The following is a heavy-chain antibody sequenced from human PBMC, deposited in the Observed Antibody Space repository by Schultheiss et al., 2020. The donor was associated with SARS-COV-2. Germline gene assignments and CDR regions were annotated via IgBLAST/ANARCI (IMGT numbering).Heavy chain of an antibody. V-gene: IGHV3-30*07. D-gene: IGHD4-11*01. CDR1: GFTFSSYA. J-gene: IGHJ6*02. CDR3: ARVQFYRPYYHGMDV. CDR2: ISYDGSNK. Sequence: GGSLRLSCTASGFTFSSYAVHWVRQAPGKGLEWVAVISYDGSNKYYADSVKGRFTISRDNAKNSLYLQMNSLRAEDTAVYYCARVQFYRPYYHGMDVWGQGTTVTVSS.